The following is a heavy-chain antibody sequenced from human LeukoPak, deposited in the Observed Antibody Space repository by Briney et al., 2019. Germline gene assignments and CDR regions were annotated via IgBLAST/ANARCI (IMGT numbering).Heavy chain of an antibody. Sequence: SETLSLTCTVSGGSISSYYWSWIRQPAGKGLEWIGRIYTSGSTNYNPSLKSRVTMSVDTSKNQFSLKLSSVTAADTAVYYCARGDYDILTGAFDYWGQGTLVTVSS. CDR3: ARGDYDILTGAFDY. V-gene: IGHV4-4*07. J-gene: IGHJ4*02. CDR2: IYTSGST. CDR1: GGSISSYY. D-gene: IGHD3-9*01.